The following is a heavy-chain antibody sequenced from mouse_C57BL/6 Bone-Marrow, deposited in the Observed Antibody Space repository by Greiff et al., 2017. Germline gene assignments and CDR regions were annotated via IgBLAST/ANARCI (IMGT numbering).Heavy chain of an antibody. J-gene: IGHJ1*03. CDR1: GYTFTSYW. CDR3: APTVVDWYFDV. V-gene: IGHV1-52*01. Sequence: QVQLKQPGAELVRPGSSVKLSCKASGYTFTSYWMHWVKQRPIQGLEWIGNIDPSDSETHYNQQFKDKATLTVDKSSSTAYMQLSSLTSEDSAVYYCAPTVVDWYFDVWGTGTTVTVSS. D-gene: IGHD1-1*01. CDR2: IDPSDSET.